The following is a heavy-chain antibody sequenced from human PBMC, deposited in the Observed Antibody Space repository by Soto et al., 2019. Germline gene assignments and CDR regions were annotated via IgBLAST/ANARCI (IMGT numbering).Heavy chain of an antibody. Sequence: ASVKVSCKASGYTSTSYYMHWVRQAPGQGLEWMGIINPSGGSTSYAQKFQGRVTMTRDTSTSTVYMELSSLRSEDTAVYYCARRGYSYGYFDYWGQGTLVTVSS. CDR2: INPSGGST. D-gene: IGHD5-18*01. V-gene: IGHV1-46*01. CDR3: ARRGYSYGYFDY. J-gene: IGHJ4*02. CDR1: GYTSTSYY.